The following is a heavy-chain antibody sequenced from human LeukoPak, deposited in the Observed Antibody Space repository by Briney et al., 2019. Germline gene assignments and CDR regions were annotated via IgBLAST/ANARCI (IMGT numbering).Heavy chain of an antibody. CDR3: ARGYYYDSSGYLY. CDR2: IKSDGSGT. D-gene: IGHD3-22*01. J-gene: IGHJ4*02. CDR1: GFSFSSYW. Sequence: GGSLRLSCAASGFSFSSYWMFWGRQAPGKGLVWVSRIKSDGSGTHYADSVKGRFTIYRDNAKNTLYLQMNSLRVEDTAVYYCARGYYYDSSGYLYGGQGTLVTVSS. V-gene: IGHV3-74*01.